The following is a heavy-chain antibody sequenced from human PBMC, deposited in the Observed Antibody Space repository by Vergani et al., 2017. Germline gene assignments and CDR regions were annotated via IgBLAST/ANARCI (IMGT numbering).Heavy chain of an antibody. J-gene: IGHJ6*03. CDR1: GFTFSNAW. CDR3: TTDAKDIVVVPAAHVGYYYYYMDV. V-gene: IGHV3-15*01. D-gene: IGHD2-2*01. CDR2: IKSKTDGGTT. Sequence: EVQLVESGGGLVKPGGSLRLSCAASGFTFSNAWMSWVRQAPGKGLEWVGRIKSKTDGGTTDYAAPVKGRFTISRDDSKNTLYLQMNSLKTEDTAVYYCTTDAKDIVVVPAAHVGYYYYYMDVWGKGTTVTVSS.